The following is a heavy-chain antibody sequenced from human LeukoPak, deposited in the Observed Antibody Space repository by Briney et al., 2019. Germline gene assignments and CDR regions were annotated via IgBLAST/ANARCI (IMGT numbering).Heavy chain of an antibody. CDR1: GYTFTSYG. Sequence: ASVKVSCKASGYTFTSYGISWVRQAPGQGLEWMGWISAYNGNTNYAQKLQGRVTMTTNTSTSTAYMELRSLRSDDTAVYYCARGEYYDSSGYYWGECFDYWGQGTLVTVSS. J-gene: IGHJ4*02. CDR2: ISAYNGNT. V-gene: IGHV1-18*01. D-gene: IGHD3-22*01. CDR3: ARGEYYDSSGYYWGECFDY.